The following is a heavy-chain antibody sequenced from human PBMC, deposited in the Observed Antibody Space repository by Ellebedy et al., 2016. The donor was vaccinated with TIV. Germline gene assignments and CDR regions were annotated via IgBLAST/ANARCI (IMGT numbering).Heavy chain of an antibody. J-gene: IGHJ4*02. CDR3: AREADSEALEYFDY. CDR1: GGSVSSGGYY. CDR2: IYYSGST. Sequence: SETLSLXXTVSGGSVSSGGYYWSWIRQPPGKGLEWIGYIYYSGSTNYNPSLKSRVTISVDTSKNQFSLKLSSVTAADTAVYYCAREADSEALEYFDYWGQGTLVTVSS. V-gene: IGHV4-61*08. D-gene: IGHD3-3*01.